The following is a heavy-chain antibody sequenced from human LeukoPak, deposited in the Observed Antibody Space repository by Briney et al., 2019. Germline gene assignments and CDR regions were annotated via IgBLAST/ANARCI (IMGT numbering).Heavy chain of an antibody. CDR2: ISYDGSNK. Sequence: PGGSLRLSCAASGFTFSSYGMHWVRQAPGKGLEWVAVISYDGSNKYYADSVKGRFTISRDNSKNTLYLQMNSLRAEDTAVYYCASIAARRGWDYYYMDVWGKGTTVTVSS. V-gene: IGHV3-30*03. D-gene: IGHD6-6*01. CDR3: ASIAARRGWDYYYMDV. J-gene: IGHJ6*03. CDR1: GFTFSSYG.